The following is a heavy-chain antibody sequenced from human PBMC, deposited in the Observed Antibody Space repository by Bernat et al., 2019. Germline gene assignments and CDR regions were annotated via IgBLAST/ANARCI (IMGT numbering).Heavy chain of an antibody. CDR1: GYTFQNYG. Sequence: QVQLVQSGIAVKRPGTSVKVSCKASGYTFQNYGITWIRQAAGQGLEWMGWISAYNGDTKYAQKFQGRVVMTTDTSTATGYMEMRSLRSDDTAVYYCERARFLSSVTTFDYWGQGALVTVSS. D-gene: IGHD4-17*01. CDR3: ERARFLSSVTTFDY. J-gene: IGHJ4*02. V-gene: IGHV1-18*01. CDR2: ISAYNGDT.